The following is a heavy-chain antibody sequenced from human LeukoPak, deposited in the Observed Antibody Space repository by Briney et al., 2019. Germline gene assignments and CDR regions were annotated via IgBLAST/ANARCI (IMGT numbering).Heavy chain of an antibody. V-gene: IGHV3-7*01. CDR3: ARGPQDYYDSSGEKYYFDY. CDR2: IKQDGSEK. Sequence: GGSLRLSCAASGFIFSSYWMSWVRQAPGKGLEWVANIKQDGSEKYYVDCVKGRFTISRDNAKNSLYLQMNSLRAEDTAVYYCARGPQDYYDSSGEKYYFDYWGQGTLVTVSS. D-gene: IGHD3-22*01. J-gene: IGHJ4*02. CDR1: GFIFSSYW.